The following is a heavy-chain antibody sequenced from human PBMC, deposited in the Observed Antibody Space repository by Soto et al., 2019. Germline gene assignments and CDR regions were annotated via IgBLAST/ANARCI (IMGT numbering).Heavy chain of an antibody. J-gene: IGHJ4*02. D-gene: IGHD2-21*02. CDR3: ARGGGLDCGGDCWSYFFDY. CDR2: IYHSGST. V-gene: IGHV4-30-2*01. Sequence: SETLSLTCAVSGGSISSGGYSWSWIRQPPGKGLEWIGYIYHSGSTYYNPSLKSRVTISVDRSKNQFSLKLSSVTAADTAVYYCARGGGLDCGGDCWSYFFDYWGQGTLVTVSS. CDR1: GGSISSGGYS.